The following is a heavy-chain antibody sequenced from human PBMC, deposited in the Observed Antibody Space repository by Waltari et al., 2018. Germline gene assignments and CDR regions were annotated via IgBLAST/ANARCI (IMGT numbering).Heavy chain of an antibody. D-gene: IGHD3-22*01. CDR3: AKDRYYYDSSGYYPPVGPFDY. CDR1: GFTFSSYA. CDR2: ISGSGGST. Sequence: EVQLLESGGGLVQPGGSLRLSCAASGFTFSSYAMSWVRQAPGKGLEWVSAISGSGGSTYDADSVKGRFTISRDNSKNTLYLQMNSLRAEDTAVYYCAKDRYYYDSSGYYPPVGPFDYWGQGTLVTVSS. J-gene: IGHJ4*02. V-gene: IGHV3-23*01.